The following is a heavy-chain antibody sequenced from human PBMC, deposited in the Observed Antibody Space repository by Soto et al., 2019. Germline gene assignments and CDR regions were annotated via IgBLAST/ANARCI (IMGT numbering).Heavy chain of an antibody. J-gene: IGHJ4*02. CDR2: ISYSGNT. CDR3: ARIRGLGEVSPYFDD. CDR1: RGSISSYY. V-gene: IGHV4-59*01. D-gene: IGHD3-16*02. Sequence: QVQLQESGPGLVKPSETLSLTCTVSRGSISSYYWSWIRQPPGKRLEWIGFISYSGNTNYNASLKSRVTISVHTSTNQFSLRVTSVTAADTAGYYCARIRGLGEVSPYFDDWGQGALVTVSS.